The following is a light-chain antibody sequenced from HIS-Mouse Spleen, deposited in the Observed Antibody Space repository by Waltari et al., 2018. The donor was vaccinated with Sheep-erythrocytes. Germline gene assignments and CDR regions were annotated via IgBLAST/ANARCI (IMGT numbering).Light chain of an antibody. CDR3: CSYAGSYNHV. CDR1: SSDVSCYHY. V-gene: IGLV2-11*01. J-gene: IGLJ1*01. CDR2: DVS. Sequence: QSALTQPRSVSGSPGQSVTISCTGTSSDVSCYHYFSWYQQHPGKAPKLMIYDVSKRPSGVPDRFSGSKSGNTASLTISGLQAEDEADYYCCSYAGSYNHVFATGTKVTVL.